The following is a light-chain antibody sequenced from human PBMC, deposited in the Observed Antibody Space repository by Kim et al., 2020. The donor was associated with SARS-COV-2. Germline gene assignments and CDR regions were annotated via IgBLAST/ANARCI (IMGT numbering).Light chain of an antibody. V-gene: IGLV10-54*04. CDR1: KNNVGNFG. CDR3: ASWDSSLNAWV. CDR2: TTN. J-gene: IGLJ3*02. Sequence: QHAPRTCPGAKNNVGNFGAAWLQQHQGHPPTLLSYTTNNRPSAISERFSASRSGNTASLTISGLQPGDEADYYCASWDSSLNAWVFGGGTQLTVL.